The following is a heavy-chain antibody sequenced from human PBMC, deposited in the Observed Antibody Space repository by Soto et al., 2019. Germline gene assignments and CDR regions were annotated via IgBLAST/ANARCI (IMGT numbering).Heavy chain of an antibody. Sequence: GGSLRLSCAASGFTFDDYAMHWVRQAPGKGLEWVSGISWNSGSIGYADSVKGRFTISRDNAKNSLYLQMNSLRAEDTALYYCAKGVDLRVTTDFDYWGQGTLVTVSS. V-gene: IGHV3-9*01. CDR3: AKGVDLRVTTDFDY. J-gene: IGHJ4*02. D-gene: IGHD4-17*01. CDR1: GFTFDDYA. CDR2: ISWNSGSI.